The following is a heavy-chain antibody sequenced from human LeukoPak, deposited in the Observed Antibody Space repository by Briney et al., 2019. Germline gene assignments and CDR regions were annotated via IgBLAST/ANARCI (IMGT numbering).Heavy chain of an antibody. Sequence: GASVKVSCKASGYTFTTYDINWVRQATGQGLEWMGWMNPNSGNTGYAQKFQGRVTMTRNTSISTAYMELSSLRSEDTAVYYCARAQDIYNYYGMDVWGQGTTVTVSS. J-gene: IGHJ6*02. CDR2: MNPNSGNT. D-gene: IGHD2-15*01. V-gene: IGHV1-8*01. CDR1: GYTFTTYD. CDR3: ARAQDIYNYYGMDV.